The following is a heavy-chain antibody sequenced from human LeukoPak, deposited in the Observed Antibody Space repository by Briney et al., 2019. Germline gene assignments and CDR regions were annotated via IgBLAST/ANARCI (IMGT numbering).Heavy chain of an antibody. D-gene: IGHD4-17*01. J-gene: IGHJ4*02. V-gene: IGHV3-9*01. CDR3: AKDPYYYGDLVYYFDY. Sequence: GRSLRLSCAASGFTFDDYAMHWVRQAPGKGLEWVSGISWNSGSIGYADSVKGRFTISRDNAKNSLYLQMNSLRAEDTALYYCAKDPYYYGDLVYYFDYWGQGTLVTVSS. CDR1: GFTFDDYA. CDR2: ISWNSGSI.